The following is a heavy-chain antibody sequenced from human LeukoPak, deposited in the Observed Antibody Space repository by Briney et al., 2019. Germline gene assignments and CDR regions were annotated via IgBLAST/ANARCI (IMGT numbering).Heavy chain of an antibody. D-gene: IGHD6-19*01. J-gene: IGHJ4*02. CDR1: GGSISSYY. CDR3: AREVAGTLNFDY. Sequence: SETLSLTCTVSGGSISSYYWSWIRRPPGKGLEWIGYFYYTGSTNYNPSLKSRVTISGDTSKRQFSLKLRSLTAADTAVYYCAREVAGTLNFDYWGQGTLVTVSS. CDR2: FYYTGST. V-gene: IGHV4-59*01.